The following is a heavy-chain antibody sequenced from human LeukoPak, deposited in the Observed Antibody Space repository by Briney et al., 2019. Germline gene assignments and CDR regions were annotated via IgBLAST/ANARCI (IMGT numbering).Heavy chain of an antibody. CDR2: ISWNSGSI. CDR1: GFTFSDYY. Sequence: PGGSLRLSCAASGFTFSDYYMNWVPQAPGKGLEWVSGISWNSGSIGYADSVKGRFTISRDNAKNSLYLQMNSLRAEDMALYYCAKDINYYDTAGGAFDIWGQGTMVTVSS. J-gene: IGHJ3*02. CDR3: AKDINYYDTAGGAFDI. D-gene: IGHD3-22*01. V-gene: IGHV3-9*03.